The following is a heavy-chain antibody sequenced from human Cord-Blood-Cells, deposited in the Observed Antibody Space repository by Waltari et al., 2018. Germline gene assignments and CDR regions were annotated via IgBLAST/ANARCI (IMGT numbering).Heavy chain of an antibody. D-gene: IGHD1-1*01. CDR2: IYYSGST. CDR1: GGSISSHY. CDR3: ARGKTAYDAFDI. J-gene: IGHJ3*02. V-gene: IGHV4-59*11. Sequence: QVQLQESVPGLVKPSETLSLTCTVTGGSISSHYWSWIRQPPGKGLEWIGYIYYSGSTNYNPSLKSRVTISVDTSKNQFSLKLSSVTAADTAVYYCARGKTAYDAFDIWGQGTMVTVSS.